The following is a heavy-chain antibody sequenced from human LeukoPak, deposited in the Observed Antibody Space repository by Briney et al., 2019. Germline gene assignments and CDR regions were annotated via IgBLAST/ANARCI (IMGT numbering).Heavy chain of an antibody. CDR1: GFIFTSYD. CDR2: MNPITGNT. CDR3: VRDGEGVAISVNYWFDP. Sequence: ASVKVSCRASGFIFTSYDINWVRQATGQGLEWMGWMNPITGNTGYARQFQGRITMTRDTSTSTAYMELTSLRSEDTAVYYCVRDGEGVAISVNYWFDPWGQGTLVTVS. D-gene: IGHD3-10*01. J-gene: IGHJ5*02. V-gene: IGHV1-8*01.